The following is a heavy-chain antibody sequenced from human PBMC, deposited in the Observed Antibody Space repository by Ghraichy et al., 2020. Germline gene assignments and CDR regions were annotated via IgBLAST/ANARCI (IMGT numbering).Heavy chain of an antibody. CDR1: GGTFSSYA. J-gene: IGHJ4*02. Sequence: VKVSCKASGGTFSSYAISWVRQAPGQGLEWMGGIIPIFGTANYAQKFQGRVTITADESTSTAYMELSSLRSEDTAVYYCASGYYDSSGYYFFNYWGQGTLVTVSS. V-gene: IGHV1-69*01. CDR2: IIPIFGTA. CDR3: ASGYYDSSGYYFFNY. D-gene: IGHD3-22*01.